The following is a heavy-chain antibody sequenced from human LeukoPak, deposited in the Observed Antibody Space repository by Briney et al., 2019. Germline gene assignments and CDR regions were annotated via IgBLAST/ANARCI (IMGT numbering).Heavy chain of an antibody. CDR3: ARVFPRYSGSCSAFDY. CDR2: ISAYNGNT. D-gene: IGHD1-26*01. CDR1: GYTFTSYG. Sequence: ASVKVSCKASGYTFTSYGISWVRQAPGQGLEWMGWISAYNGNTNYAQKLQGRVTMTTDTSTSTAYMELRSLRSDDTAVYYCARVFPRYSGSCSAFDYWGQGTLVTVSS. V-gene: IGHV1-18*01. J-gene: IGHJ4*02.